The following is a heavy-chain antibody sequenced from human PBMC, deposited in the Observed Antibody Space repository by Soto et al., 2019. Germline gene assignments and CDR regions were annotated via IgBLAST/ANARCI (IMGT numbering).Heavy chain of an antibody. D-gene: IGHD6-13*01. V-gene: IGHV3-7*01. Sequence: EVQLVESGGGLVQPGGSLRLSCVVSGFTFSSYWMNWVRQAPGKGLEWVANIKQDGSEKYYVDSAKGRFTISRDNAKNSLYLQMNSLSAEDTAIYYCATSRTFDYWGQGTLVPVSS. CDR3: ATSRTFDY. CDR2: IKQDGSEK. J-gene: IGHJ4*02. CDR1: GFTFSSYW.